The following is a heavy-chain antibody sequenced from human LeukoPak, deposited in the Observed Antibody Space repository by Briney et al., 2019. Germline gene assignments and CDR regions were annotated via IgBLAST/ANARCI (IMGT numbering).Heavy chain of an antibody. CDR2: IRYDGSNK. J-gene: IGHJ5*02. D-gene: IGHD3-10*01. CDR1: GFTFSNYW. CDR3: AKDLGRITMVRGVPFEP. V-gene: IGHV3-30*02. Sequence: GGSLRLSCAASGFTFSNYWMSWVRQAPGKGLEWVAFIRYDGSNKYYADSVKGRFTISRDNSKNTLYLQMNSLRAEDTAVYYCAKDLGRITMVRGVPFEPWGQGTLVTVSS.